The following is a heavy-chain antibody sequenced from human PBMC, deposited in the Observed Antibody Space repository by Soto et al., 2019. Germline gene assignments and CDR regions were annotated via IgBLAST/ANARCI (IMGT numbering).Heavy chain of an antibody. CDR3: ERVGPWVPYYYDSSPYTFENWFDP. D-gene: IGHD3-22*01. J-gene: IGHJ5*02. V-gene: IGHV4-38-2*01. CDR2: IYHGVST. Sequence: SETLSLTCAVSGYSISSGYYWGWLRQPPGKGLEWIGSIYHGVSTYYNPSLNSRVTLSIDMTNNHVSLILNSVTAADTAVYYCERVGPWVPYYYDSSPYTFENWFDPWGQG. CDR1: GYSISSGYY.